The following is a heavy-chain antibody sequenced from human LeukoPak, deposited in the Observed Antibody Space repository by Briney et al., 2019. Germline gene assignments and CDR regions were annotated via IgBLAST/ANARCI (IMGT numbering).Heavy chain of an antibody. D-gene: IGHD2-2*01. CDR2: ISDRGSYI. CDR1: GFTFSSYA. CDR3: ANHLACGSTSCPSFDD. Sequence: GGSLRLSCAASGFTFSSYAMHWVRQAPGKGLEWVASISDRGSYIYYADSVKGRFTITRDNAKNSLYLQMNSLRADDTAVYYCANHLACGSTSCPSFDDWGQGTLVTVSS. J-gene: IGHJ4*02. V-gene: IGHV3-21*01.